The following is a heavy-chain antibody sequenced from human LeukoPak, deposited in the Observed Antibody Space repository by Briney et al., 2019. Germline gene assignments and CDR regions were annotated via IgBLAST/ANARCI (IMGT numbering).Heavy chain of an antibody. CDR3: VGTWVGTQYYFGY. CDR2: IYYSGST. Sequence: SETLSLTCTVSGGSISSYYWSWIRQPPGKGLEWIGYIYYSGSTNYNPSLKSRVTISVDTSKNQFSLKLSSVTAADTAVYYCVGTWVGTQYYFGYWGQGTLVTVSS. V-gene: IGHV4-59*01. J-gene: IGHJ4*02. D-gene: IGHD4-23*01. CDR1: GGSISSYY.